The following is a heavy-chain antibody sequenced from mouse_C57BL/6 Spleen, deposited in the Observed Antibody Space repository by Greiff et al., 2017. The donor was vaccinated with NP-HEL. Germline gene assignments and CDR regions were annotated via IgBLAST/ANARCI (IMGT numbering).Heavy chain of an antibody. CDR2: IRNKANGYTT. V-gene: IGHV7-3*01. CDR3: ARYDSLYYFDY. J-gene: IGHJ2*01. CDR1: GFTFTDYY. Sequence: DVKLVESGGGLVQPGGSLSLSCAASGFTFTDYYMSWVRQPPGKALEWLGFIRNKANGYTTEYSASVKGRFTISRDNSQSILYLQMNALRAEDSATYYCARYDSLYYFDYWGQGTTLTVSS.